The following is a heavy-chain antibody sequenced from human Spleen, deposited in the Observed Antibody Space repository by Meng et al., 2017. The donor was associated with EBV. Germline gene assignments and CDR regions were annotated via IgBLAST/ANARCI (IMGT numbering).Heavy chain of an antibody. D-gene: IGHD3-10*01. Sequence: QVRLVQSVSDLKRPGASVEVSCKASGYTFSDYVINWVRQAPGQGLEWMGWINTNTGKRTYAQGFTGRFVFSLDTSVTTAYLQISSLKAEDTAVYYCARELYSSGSFGWGQGTLVTVSS. CDR3: ARELYSSGSFG. J-gene: IGHJ4*02. CDR2: INTNTGKR. CDR1: GYTFSDYV. V-gene: IGHV7-4-1*02.